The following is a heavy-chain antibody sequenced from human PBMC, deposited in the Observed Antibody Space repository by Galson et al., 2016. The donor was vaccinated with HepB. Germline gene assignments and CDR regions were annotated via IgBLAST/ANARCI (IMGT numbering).Heavy chain of an antibody. J-gene: IGHJ4*02. D-gene: IGHD2-21*02. CDR1: GFSFSDYA. CDR3: ARGYRNGGDCQFDL. V-gene: IGHV3-30-3*01. Sequence: SLRLSCAASGFSFSDYAMYWVRQAPGKGLQWVAVVSYAGSSEYYADSVKGRFSISRDNSKNTLYLQMNSLRAEDTAVYYCARGYRNGGDCQFDLWGQGTLVTVSS. CDR2: VSYAGSSE.